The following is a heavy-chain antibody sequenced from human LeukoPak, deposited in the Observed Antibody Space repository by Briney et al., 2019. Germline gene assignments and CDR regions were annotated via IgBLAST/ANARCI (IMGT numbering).Heavy chain of an antibody. V-gene: IGHV1-18*01. Sequence: ASVKVSCKASGYTFTSYGISWVRQAPGQGLEWMGWISSCNGNTNYPQKLQGRVTLTTDTSTTTAYMELRSLRSDDTAVYYCAIGGWSSFDYWGQGTLVTVSS. CDR3: AIGGWSSFDY. CDR2: ISSCNGNT. J-gene: IGHJ4*02. CDR1: GYTFTSYG. D-gene: IGHD2-15*01.